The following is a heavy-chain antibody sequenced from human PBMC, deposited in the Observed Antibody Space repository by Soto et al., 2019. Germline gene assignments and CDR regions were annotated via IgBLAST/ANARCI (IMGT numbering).Heavy chain of an antibody. J-gene: IGHJ3*02. Sequence: SVKVSCKASGFTFTSSAVQWVRQARGQRLEWIGWIVVGGGNTNYAQKFQERVTITRDMSTSTAYMELSSLRSEDTAVYYCAALYYYDSSGYSDAFDIWGQGTMVTVSS. CDR2: IVVGGGNT. CDR3: AALYYYDSSGYSDAFDI. V-gene: IGHV1-58*01. CDR1: GFTFTSSA. D-gene: IGHD3-22*01.